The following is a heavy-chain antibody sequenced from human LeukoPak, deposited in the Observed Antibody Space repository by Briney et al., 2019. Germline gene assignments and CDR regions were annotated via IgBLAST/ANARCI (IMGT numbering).Heavy chain of an antibody. CDR1: GFTFSSYG. D-gene: IGHD3-10*01. CDR3: AKDARLLWFGELGYLDV. J-gene: IGHJ6*02. CDR2: IRYDGSNK. Sequence: PEGSLRLSCAASGFTFSSYGMHWVRQAPGKGLEWVAFIRYDGSNKYYADSVKGRFTISRDNSKNTLYLQMNSLRAEDTAVYYCAKDARLLWFGELGYLDVWGQGTTVTVSS. V-gene: IGHV3-30*02.